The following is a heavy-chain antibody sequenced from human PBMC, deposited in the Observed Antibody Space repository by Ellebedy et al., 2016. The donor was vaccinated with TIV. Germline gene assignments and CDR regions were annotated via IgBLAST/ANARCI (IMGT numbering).Heavy chain of an antibody. CDR1: GGSFSGYS. Sequence: MPSETLSLTCAVYGGSFSGYSWTWIRQPPGTGLEWHGYIYQSGTTYYNPSLKSRVTISVDTSKNQFSLRLRSVTAADTAVYYCARGMGVFGGLFDPWGQGTLATVSS. D-gene: IGHD3-16*01. J-gene: IGHJ5*02. CDR2: IYQSGTT. V-gene: IGHV4-30-2*01. CDR3: ARGMGVFGGLFDP.